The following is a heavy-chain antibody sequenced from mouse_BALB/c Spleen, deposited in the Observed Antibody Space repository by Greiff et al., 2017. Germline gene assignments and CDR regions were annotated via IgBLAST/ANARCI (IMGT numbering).Heavy chain of an antibody. CDR1: GFNIKDTY. CDR2: IDPANGNT. V-gene: IGHV14-3*02. D-gene: IGHD1-1*01. Sequence: DVKLVESGAELVKPGASVKLSCTASGFNIKDTYMHWVKQRPEQGLEWIGRIDPANGNTKYDPKFQGKATITADTSSNTAYLQLSSLTSEDTAVYYCAGGYGSSPYAMDYWGQGTSVTVSS. J-gene: IGHJ4*01. CDR3: AGGYGSSPYAMDY.